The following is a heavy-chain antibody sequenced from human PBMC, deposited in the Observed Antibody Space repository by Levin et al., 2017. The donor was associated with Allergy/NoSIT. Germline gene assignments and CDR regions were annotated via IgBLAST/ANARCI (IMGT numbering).Heavy chain of an antibody. CDR1: GYTFTSYD. Sequence: PPASVKVSCKASGYTFTSYDINWVRQATGQGLEWMGWMNPNSGNTGYAQKFQGRVTMTRNTSISTAYMELSSLRSEDTAVYYCARGGGGSSSWFLPPNNWFDPWGQGTLVTVSS. CDR2: MNPNSGNT. CDR3: ARGGGGSSSWFLPPNNWFDP. V-gene: IGHV1-8*01. J-gene: IGHJ5*02. D-gene: IGHD6-13*01.